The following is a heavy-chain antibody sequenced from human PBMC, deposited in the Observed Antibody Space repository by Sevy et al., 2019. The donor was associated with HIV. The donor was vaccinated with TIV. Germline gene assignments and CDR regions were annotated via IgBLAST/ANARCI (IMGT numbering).Heavy chain of an antibody. J-gene: IGHJ5*02. Sequence: GGSLRLSCAASGFTFSSYGMHWVRQAPGKGLEWVAVISYDGSNKYYADSVKGRFTISRDNSKNTLYLQMNSLGAEATAVYYCAKWYSSSGGWFDPWGQGTLVTVSS. CDR3: AKWYSSSGGWFDP. D-gene: IGHD6-6*01. CDR1: GFTFSSYG. CDR2: ISYDGSNK. V-gene: IGHV3-30*18.